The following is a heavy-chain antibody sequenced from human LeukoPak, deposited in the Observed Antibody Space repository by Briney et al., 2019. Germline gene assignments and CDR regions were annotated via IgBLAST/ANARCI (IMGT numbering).Heavy chain of an antibody. J-gene: IGHJ4*02. CDR2: VDPEDGET. V-gene: IGHV1-69-2*01. D-gene: IGHD5-18*01. Sequence: ASVKISCKASGYTFTDYYMHWVQQAPGKGLEWMGRVDPEDGETIYAEKFQGRVTITVDTSTDTAYMELSSLRSEDTAVYYCAREGGGYSYGYLGDYFDYWGQGTLLTVSS. CDR3: AREGGGYSYGYLGDYFDY. CDR1: GYTFTDYY.